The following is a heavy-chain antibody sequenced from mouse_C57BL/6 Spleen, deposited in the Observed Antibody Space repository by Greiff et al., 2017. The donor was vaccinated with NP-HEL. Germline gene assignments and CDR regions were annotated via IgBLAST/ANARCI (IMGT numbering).Heavy chain of an antibody. CDR3: ASLSTTVVATWYFDV. Sequence: VQLQQSGTELVKPGASVKLSCKASGYTFTSYWMHWVKQRPGQGLEWIGNINPSNGGTNYNEKFKSKATLTVDKSSSTAYMQLSSLTSEDSAVYYCASLSTTVVATWYFDVWGTRTTVTVSS. J-gene: IGHJ1*03. D-gene: IGHD1-1*01. CDR1: GYTFTSYW. V-gene: IGHV1-53*01. CDR2: INPSNGGT.